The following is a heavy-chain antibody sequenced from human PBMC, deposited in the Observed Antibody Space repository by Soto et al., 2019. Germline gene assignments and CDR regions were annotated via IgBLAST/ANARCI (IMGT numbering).Heavy chain of an antibody. J-gene: IGHJ6*03. CDR2: MNPNSGNT. Sequence: QVQLVQSGAEVKKPGASVKVSCKASGYTFTSYDINWVRQATGQGLEWMGWMNPNSGNTGNAQKFQGRVTMTRNTSISTAYLELSSLRSEDTAVYYCARGPSYYYYMDVWGKGTTVTVSS. CDR1: GYTFTSYD. V-gene: IGHV1-8*01. CDR3: ARGPSYYYYMDV.